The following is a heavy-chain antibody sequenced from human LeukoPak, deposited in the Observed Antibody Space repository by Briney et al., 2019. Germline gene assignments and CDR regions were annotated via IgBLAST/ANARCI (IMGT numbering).Heavy chain of an antibody. V-gene: IGHV3-21*01. CDR2: ITSSSDYI. CDR1: EFTFSSYT. CDR3: ARDLGSITMIVGCLDY. J-gene: IGHJ4*02. Sequence: PGGSLRLSCAASEFTFSSYTMNWVRQAPGKGLEWVSSITSSSDYIYYADSVKGRFTISRDNAKNSLYLQMNSLRAEDTAVYYCARDLGSITMIVGCLDYWGQGTLVTVSS. D-gene: IGHD3-22*01.